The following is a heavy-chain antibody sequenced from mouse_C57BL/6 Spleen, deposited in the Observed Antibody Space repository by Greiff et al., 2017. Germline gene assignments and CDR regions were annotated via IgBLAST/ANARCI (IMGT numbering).Heavy chain of an antibody. Sequence: VKLMESGAELVRPGTSVKVSCKASGYAFTNYLIEWVKQRPGQGLEWIGVINPGSGGTNYNEKFKGKATLTADKSSSTAYMQLSSLTSEDSAVYFCAREGCYGSSFDYWGQGTTLTVSS. CDR2: INPGSGGT. D-gene: IGHD1-1*01. CDR1: GYAFTNYL. J-gene: IGHJ2*01. CDR3: AREGCYGSSFDY. V-gene: IGHV1-54*01.